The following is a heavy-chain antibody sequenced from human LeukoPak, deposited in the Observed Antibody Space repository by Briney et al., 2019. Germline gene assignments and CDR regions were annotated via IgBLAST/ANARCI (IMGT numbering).Heavy chain of an antibody. Sequence: PGGSLRLSCAAPGFTFSSYAMSWVRQAPGKGLEWVSAISGSGGSTYYADSVKGRFTISRDNSKNTLYLQMNSLRAEDTAVYYCAKGRDYYGSGSYEFQHWGQGTLVTVSS. D-gene: IGHD3-10*01. V-gene: IGHV3-23*01. CDR1: GFTFSSYA. CDR2: ISGSGGST. CDR3: AKGRDYYGSGSYEFQH. J-gene: IGHJ1*01.